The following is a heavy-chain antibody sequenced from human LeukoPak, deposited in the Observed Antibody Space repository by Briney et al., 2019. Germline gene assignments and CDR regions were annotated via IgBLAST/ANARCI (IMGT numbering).Heavy chain of an antibody. CDR3: AREGEAAAGTESPTINWFDP. J-gene: IGHJ5*02. V-gene: IGHV1-69*05. CDR1: GGTFSSYA. D-gene: IGHD6-13*01. Sequence: ASVKVSCKASGGTFSSYAISWVRQAPGQGLEWMGRIIPIFGTASYAQKFQGRVTITTDESTSTAYMELSSLRSEDTAVYYCAREGEAAAGTESPTINWFDPWGQGTLVTVSS. CDR2: IIPIFGTA.